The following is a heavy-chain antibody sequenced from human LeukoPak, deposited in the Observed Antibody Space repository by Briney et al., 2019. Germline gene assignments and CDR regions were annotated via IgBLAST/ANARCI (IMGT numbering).Heavy chain of an antibody. V-gene: IGHV4-61*05. CDR2: VYYSGST. Sequence: PSETLSLTCTVSGGSISTSSYFWGWIRQPPGKGLEWIGYVYYSGSTNYNPSLKSRVTISIDTSKNQFSLKLSSVTAADTAVYYCATGRNSWGLLPKYFFDFWGQGTQVTVSS. CDR3: ATGRNSWGLLPKYFFDF. D-gene: IGHD1-26*01. CDR1: GGSISTSSYF. J-gene: IGHJ4*02.